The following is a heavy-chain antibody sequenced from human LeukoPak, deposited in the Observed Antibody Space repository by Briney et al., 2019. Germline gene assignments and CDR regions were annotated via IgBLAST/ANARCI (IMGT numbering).Heavy chain of an antibody. CDR2: IKQDGSDK. Sequence: PGGSLRLSCAASGFTFKNYWMSWVRQAPGKGLEWVANIKQDGSDKQYVDSVKGRFTISRDNAKNSLYLQMNSLRDEDTAVYYCARRAEWSGFFGYFDHWGQGTLVTVSS. D-gene: IGHD3-3*01. CDR1: GFTFKNYW. CDR3: ARRAEWSGFFGYFDH. J-gene: IGHJ4*02. V-gene: IGHV3-7*01.